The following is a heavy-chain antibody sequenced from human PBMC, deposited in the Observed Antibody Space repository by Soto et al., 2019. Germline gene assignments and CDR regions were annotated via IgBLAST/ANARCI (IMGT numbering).Heavy chain of an antibody. V-gene: IGHV3-15*01. Sequence: PGGSLRLSCAASGFTFSNAWMSWVRQAPGKGLEWVGRIKSKTDGGTTDYAAPVKGRFTISRDDSKNTLYLQMNSLKTEDTAVYYCTTLDTAPFTIFGVSLYYYYMDVWGKGTTVTVSS. D-gene: IGHD3-3*01. CDR3: TTLDTAPFTIFGVSLYYYYMDV. CDR2: IKSKTDGGTT. CDR1: GFTFSNAW. J-gene: IGHJ6*03.